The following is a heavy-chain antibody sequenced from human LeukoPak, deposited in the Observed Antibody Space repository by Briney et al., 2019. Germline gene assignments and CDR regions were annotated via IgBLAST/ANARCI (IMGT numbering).Heavy chain of an antibody. CDR2: INLSGGST. CDR3: ARDLDYGEKSEDY. CDR1: GFTFINYY. V-gene: IGHV1-46*01. D-gene: IGHD4/OR15-4a*01. J-gene: IGHJ4*02. Sequence: ASVRVSCKASGFTFINYYMHWVRQAPGQGLEWLGIINLSGGSTHYPQKFQDRGTMTRDTSTSTVYMELSSLRSEDTAVYYCARDLDYGEKSEDYWGQGTLVTVSS.